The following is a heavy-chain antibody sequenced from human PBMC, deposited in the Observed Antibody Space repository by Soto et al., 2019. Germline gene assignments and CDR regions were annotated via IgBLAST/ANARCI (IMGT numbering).Heavy chain of an antibody. V-gene: IGHV1-2*02. J-gene: IGHJ6*02. CDR2: INPKFGDT. CDR1: GYTFTAYH. CDR3: GRGSGNGHGV. Sequence: QVRLVQSGAEVKEPGDSVRVSCEASGYTFTAYHIHWVRQAPGQGLEWMGWINPKFGDTGYAQDLQGRVSMTSDMSISTVYMELSRLTSADTAIYYYGRGSGNGHGVWGQGTTVTVFS. D-gene: IGHD6-25*01.